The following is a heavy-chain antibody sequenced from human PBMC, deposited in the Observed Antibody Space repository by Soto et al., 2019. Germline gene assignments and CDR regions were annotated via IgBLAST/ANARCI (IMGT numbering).Heavy chain of an antibody. CDR2: IYYSGST. CDR1: GGSISSYY. Sequence: SETLSLTCAVYGGSISSYYWSWIRQPPGKGLEWIGYIYYSGSTNYNPSLKSRVTISVDTSKNQFSLKLSSVTAADTAVYYCARPVGGSDAFDIWGQGTMVTVSS. V-gene: IGHV4-59*08. CDR3: ARPVGGSDAFDI. J-gene: IGHJ3*02.